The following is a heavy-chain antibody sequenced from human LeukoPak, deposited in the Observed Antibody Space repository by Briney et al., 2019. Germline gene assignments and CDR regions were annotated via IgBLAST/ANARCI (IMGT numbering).Heavy chain of an antibody. CDR1: GGSISSYY. CDR2: IYYSGST. J-gene: IGHJ6*03. Sequence: SETLSLTCTVSGGSISSYYWSWVRQPPGKGLEWIWYIYYSGSTNYNPSLKSRVTISVDTSKNQFSLKLSSVTAADTAVYYCAREISQLHDYSNFRRGDYYYYYMDVWGKGTTVTVSS. V-gene: IGHV4-59*01. D-gene: IGHD4-11*01. CDR3: AREISQLHDYSNFRRGDYYYYYMDV.